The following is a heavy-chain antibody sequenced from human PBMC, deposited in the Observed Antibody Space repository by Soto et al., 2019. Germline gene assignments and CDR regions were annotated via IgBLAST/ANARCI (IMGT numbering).Heavy chain of an antibody. CDR2: IYYSGST. J-gene: IGHJ4*02. CDR1: GGSISSGGYY. Sequence: QVQLQESGPGLVKPSQTLSLTCTVSGGSISSGGYYWSWIRQHPGKGLEWIGYIYYSGSTYYNPSLKSRVTISVDPSKNQFSLKLSSVTAADTAVYYCARIVVVTYYFDYWGQGTLVTVSS. V-gene: IGHV4-31*03. CDR3: ARIVVVTYYFDY. D-gene: IGHD3-22*01.